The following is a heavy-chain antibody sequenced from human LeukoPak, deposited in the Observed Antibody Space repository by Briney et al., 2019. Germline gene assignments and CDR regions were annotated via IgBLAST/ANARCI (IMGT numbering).Heavy chain of an antibody. Sequence: GGSLRLSCAASGFTFSSYSMNWVRQAPGKGLEWVSSISSSSSSYIYYADSVKDRFTVSRDNAKNSLYLQMNSLRAEDTAVYYCAREDTAMVIPFDYWGQGTLVTVSS. D-gene: IGHD5-18*01. CDR3: AREDTAMVIPFDY. CDR1: GFTFSSYS. V-gene: IGHV3-21*01. J-gene: IGHJ4*02. CDR2: ISSSSSSYI.